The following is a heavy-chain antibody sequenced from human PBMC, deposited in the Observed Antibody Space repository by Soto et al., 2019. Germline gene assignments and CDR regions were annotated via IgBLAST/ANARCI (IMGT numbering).Heavy chain of an antibody. Sequence: GGSLRLSCAASGFTVSSNYMIWVRQAPGKGLEWVSVIYSGGSTYYADSVKGRFTISRDNSKNTLYLQMNSLRAEDTAVYYCARGGGYSSSWYLLDYWGQGTLVTVSS. CDR2: IYSGGST. J-gene: IGHJ4*02. D-gene: IGHD6-13*01. CDR3: ARGGGYSSSWYLLDY. CDR1: GFTVSSNY. V-gene: IGHV3-66*01.